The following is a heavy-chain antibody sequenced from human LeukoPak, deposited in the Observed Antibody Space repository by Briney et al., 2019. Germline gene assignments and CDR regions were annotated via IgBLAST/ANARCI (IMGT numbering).Heavy chain of an antibody. CDR3: ARGGLEFKYYYYMDV. V-gene: IGHV3-53*01. D-gene: IGHD5-24*01. CDR2: LYIGGTP. J-gene: IGHJ6*03. Sequence: GGSLRLSCAASGSVVSSNYMSGVRQAPGKGLEWVSVLYIGGTPGYADSVKCQFTLSGDISNNTVYLQMNSLRAEDTAVYHCARGGLEFKYYYYMDVWGKGATVTVSS. CDR1: GSVVSSNY.